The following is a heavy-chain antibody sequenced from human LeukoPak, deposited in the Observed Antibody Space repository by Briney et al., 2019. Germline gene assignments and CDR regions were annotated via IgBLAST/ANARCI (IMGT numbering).Heavy chain of an antibody. CDR2: IIPIFGTA. V-gene: IGHV1-69*06. Sequence: GASVKVSCQASGYTFTSYGISWVRQAPGQGLEWMGGIIPIFGTANYAQKFQGRVTITADKSTSTAYMELSSLRSEDTAVYYCASATYYDFCSGYSDYYYMDVWGKGTTVTVSS. D-gene: IGHD3-3*01. CDR3: ASATYYDFCSGYSDYYYMDV. CDR1: GYTFTSYG. J-gene: IGHJ6*03.